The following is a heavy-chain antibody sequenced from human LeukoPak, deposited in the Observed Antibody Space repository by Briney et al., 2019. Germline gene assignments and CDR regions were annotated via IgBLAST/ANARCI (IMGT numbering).Heavy chain of an antibody. CDR2: INPNSGGT. J-gene: IGHJ4*02. V-gene: IGHV1-2*02. D-gene: IGHD2-2*01. CDR1: GYTFTGYY. CDR3: ARGSRDIVVVPAAGPIDY. Sequence: GASVKVSCKASGYTFTGYYMHWVRQAPGQGLEWMGWINPNSGGTNYAQKFQGRVTMTRDTSISTAYMELSRLRSDDTAVYYCARGSRDIVVVPAAGPIDYWGQGTLVTVSS.